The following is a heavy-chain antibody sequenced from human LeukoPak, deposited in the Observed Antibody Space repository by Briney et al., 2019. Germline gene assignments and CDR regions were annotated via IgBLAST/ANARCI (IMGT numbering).Heavy chain of an antibody. CDR1: GYSISSGHY. J-gene: IGHJ6*03. D-gene: IGHD2-2*02. V-gene: IGHV4-38-2*02. CDR3: AKGSGYQLLYGYYYYMDV. CDR2: MYHSGST. Sequence: SETLSLTCTVSGYSISSGHYWGWIRQPPGKGLEWIGSMYHSGSTYYNPPLKSRVTISEDTSKNQFSLKLRSVTAADTAVYYCAKGSGYQLLYGYYYYMDVWGKGTTVTVSS.